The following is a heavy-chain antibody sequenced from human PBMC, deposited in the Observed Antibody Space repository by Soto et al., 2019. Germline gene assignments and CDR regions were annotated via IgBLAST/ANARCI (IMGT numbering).Heavy chain of an antibody. D-gene: IGHD5-18*01. CDR3: ARQEWIQLWPDDY. CDR2: IYYSGST. CDR1: GGFIRSSRDY. Sequence: ETLSLTCTVSGGFIRSSRDYWGWIRQPPGKGLEWIRSIYYSGSTYYNQSLKSRVTISVDTSKNQFSLKLSSVTAADTAVYYCARQEWIQLWPDDYWGQGTLVTVSS. J-gene: IGHJ4*02. V-gene: IGHV4-39*01.